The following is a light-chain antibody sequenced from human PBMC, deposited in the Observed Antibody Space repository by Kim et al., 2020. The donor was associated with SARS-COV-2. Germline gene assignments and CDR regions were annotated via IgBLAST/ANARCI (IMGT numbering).Light chain of an antibody. CDR3: QQYGSSPYT. CDR2: SAS. Sequence: LSPGYRATLSCRASQGVSRNYLSWYQQTPGQAPRLLIYSASSRATGIPDRFSGSGSGTDFTLTISRLEPGDFVVFYCQQYGSSPYTFGQGTKLEI. CDR1: QGVSRNY. J-gene: IGKJ2*01. V-gene: IGKV3-20*01.